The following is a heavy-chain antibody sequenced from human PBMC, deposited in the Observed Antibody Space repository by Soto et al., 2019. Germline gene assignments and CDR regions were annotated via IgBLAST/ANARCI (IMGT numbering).Heavy chain of an antibody. Sequence: GGSLRLSCTASGLRINSYAMVWARQAPGKGLEWVSGISGSGATTHYADSVKGRFTISRDNSRNTLYLQMNSLRAEDTAVYYCTKTMISTTGADWCDPWGQGTLVTVSS. V-gene: IGHV3-23*01. D-gene: IGHD3-22*01. CDR3: TKTMISTTGADWCDP. J-gene: IGHJ5*02. CDR2: ISGSGATT. CDR1: GLRINSYA.